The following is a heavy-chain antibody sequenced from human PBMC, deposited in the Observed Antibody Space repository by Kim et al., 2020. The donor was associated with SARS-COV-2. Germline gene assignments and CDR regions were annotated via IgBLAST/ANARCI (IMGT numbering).Heavy chain of an antibody. V-gene: IGHV4-34*01. Sequence: RVTISLDTSKNQFSLKLSSVTAADTAVYYCARGLDSSGWFYYYYYGMDVWGQGTTVTVSS. D-gene: IGHD6-19*01. J-gene: IGHJ6*02. CDR3: ARGLDSSGWFYYYYYGMDV.